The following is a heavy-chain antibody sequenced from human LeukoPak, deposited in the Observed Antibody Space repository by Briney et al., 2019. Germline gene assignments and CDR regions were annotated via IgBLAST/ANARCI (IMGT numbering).Heavy chain of an antibody. CDR2: ISSSSSYI. J-gene: IGHJ3*02. CDR1: GFTSSSYS. V-gene: IGHV3-21*01. CDR3: ARSSPHCSSTSCYNDAFDI. D-gene: IGHD2-2*02. Sequence: GGSLRLSCAASGFTSSSYSMNWVRQAPGKGLEWVSSISSSSSYIYYADSVKGRFTISRDNAKNSPYLQMNSLRAEDTAVYYCARSSPHCSSTSCYNDAFDIWGQGTMVTVSS.